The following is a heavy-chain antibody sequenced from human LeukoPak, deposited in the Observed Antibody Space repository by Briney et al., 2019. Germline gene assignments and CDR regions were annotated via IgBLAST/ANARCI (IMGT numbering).Heavy chain of an antibody. CDR2: IKHDGSEK. Sequence: PGGSLRLSCAASEFTFSVYWMHWVRQAPGKGLEWVAKIKHDGSEKYYVDSVKGRFTISRDNAKNSLYLQMNSLRTEDTAVYYCARDGGSYYLDYWGQGTLVTVSS. CDR1: EFTFSVYW. D-gene: IGHD1-26*01. V-gene: IGHV3-7*05. CDR3: ARDGGSYYLDY. J-gene: IGHJ4*02.